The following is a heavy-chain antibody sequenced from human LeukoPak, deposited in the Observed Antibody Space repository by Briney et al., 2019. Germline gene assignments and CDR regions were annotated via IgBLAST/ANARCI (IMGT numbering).Heavy chain of an antibody. Sequence: GGSLRLSYAPSGYTFRSYAMHWVREAPGKGVEWLAFIRNDGGNRRYGDSVEGRSTISRDDSISTVYLQMDTLRPDATVVYYCARGFGEFSAWGQGTLVTVSS. CDR2: IRNDGGNR. CDR1: GYTFRSYA. CDR3: ARGFGEFSA. V-gene: IGHV3-30*02. J-gene: IGHJ5*02. D-gene: IGHD3-10*01.